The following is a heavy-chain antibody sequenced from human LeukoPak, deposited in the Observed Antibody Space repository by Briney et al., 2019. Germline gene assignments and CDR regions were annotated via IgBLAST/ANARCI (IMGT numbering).Heavy chain of an antibody. D-gene: IGHD2-2*01. Sequence: NSGGSLRLSCAASGFTFSDYYMSWIRRAPGKGLEGVSYISSSSSYTNYADSVKGRFTISRDNAKNSLYLQMNSLRAEDTAVYYCARSPRYCSSTSCQGGNWFDPWGQGTLVTVSS. J-gene: IGHJ5*02. V-gene: IGHV3-11*03. CDR2: ISSSSSYT. CDR3: ARSPRYCSSTSCQGGNWFDP. CDR1: GFTFSDYY.